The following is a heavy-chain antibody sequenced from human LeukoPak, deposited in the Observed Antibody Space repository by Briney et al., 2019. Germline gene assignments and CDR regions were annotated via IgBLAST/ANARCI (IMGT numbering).Heavy chain of an antibody. Sequence: GGSLRLSCAASGFTFSSYWMSWVRQAPGKGLEWVANIKQDGSEKYYVDSVKGRFTISRDNAKNSQYLQMNSLTAEDTALYCRARETYYDSSGYYGYWGQGTLVTVSS. CDR3: ARETYYDSSGYYGY. CDR1: GFTFSSYW. V-gene: IGHV3-7*01. J-gene: IGHJ4*02. CDR2: IKQDGSEK. D-gene: IGHD3-22*01.